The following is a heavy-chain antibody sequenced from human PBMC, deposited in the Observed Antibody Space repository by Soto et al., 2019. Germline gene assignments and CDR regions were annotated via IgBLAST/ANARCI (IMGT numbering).Heavy chain of an antibody. CDR2: ISYDGSNK. D-gene: IGHD6-19*01. Sequence: PEKGLEGVAVISYDGSNKYYADSVKGRFTISRDNSKNTLYLQMNSLRAEDTAVYYGAKDRPIAVAGTGSGMDVWGQGTTVSVPS. J-gene: IGHJ6*02. V-gene: IGHV3-30*18. CDR3: AKDRPIAVAGTGSGMDV.